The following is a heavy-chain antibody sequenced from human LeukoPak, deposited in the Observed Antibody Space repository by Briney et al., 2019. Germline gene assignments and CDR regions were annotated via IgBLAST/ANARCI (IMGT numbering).Heavy chain of an antibody. Sequence: GSLRLSCAASGFTFSSYAMSWVRQAPGKGLEWVSAISGSGGSTYYADSVKGRFTISRDNSKNTLYLQMNSLRAEDTAVYYCAKGGTDATGFGYWGQGALVTVSS. CDR2: ISGSGGST. CDR1: GFTFSSYA. V-gene: IGHV3-23*01. D-gene: IGHD2-2*01. CDR3: AKGGTDATGFGY. J-gene: IGHJ4*02.